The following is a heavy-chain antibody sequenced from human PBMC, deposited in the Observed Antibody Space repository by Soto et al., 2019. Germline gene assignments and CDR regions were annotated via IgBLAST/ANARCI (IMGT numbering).Heavy chain of an antibody. V-gene: IGHV4-31*03. CDR2: IYYSGST. Sequence: QVQLQESGPGLVKPSQTLSLSCTVSGGSLSSGGYYWSWIRQHPAKGLEWIGFIYYSGSTYYNPYLKSRVTISADTSQNQFSLKLSSVTDADTAVYYCARDTQRGYSGYFDSWGQGTLVTVSS. D-gene: IGHD5-12*01. J-gene: IGHJ4*02. CDR1: GGSLSSGGYY. CDR3: ARDTQRGYSGYFDS.